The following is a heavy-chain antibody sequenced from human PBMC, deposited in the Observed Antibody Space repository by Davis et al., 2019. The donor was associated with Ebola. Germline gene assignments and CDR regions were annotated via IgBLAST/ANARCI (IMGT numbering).Heavy chain of an antibody. CDR2: ITGSGFGT. D-gene: IGHD3-10*01. Sequence: GESLKISCAASGFTFSNYGMNWVRQAPGKGLEWVSSITGSGFGTYYADSVKGRFTISRDNSKSTLYLQMNSLRAEETAVYYCAKDEVLDPGGYFDYWGQGILVTVSS. J-gene: IGHJ4*02. CDR1: GFTFSNYG. V-gene: IGHV3-23*01. CDR3: AKDEVLDPGGYFDY.